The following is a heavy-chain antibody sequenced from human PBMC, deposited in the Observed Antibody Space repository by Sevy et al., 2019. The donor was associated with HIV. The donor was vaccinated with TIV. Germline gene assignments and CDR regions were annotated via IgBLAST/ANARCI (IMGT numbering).Heavy chain of an antibody. D-gene: IGHD1-26*01. J-gene: IGHJ4*02. CDR2: IIPAGIT. CDR1: GESFSGFY. Sequence: SETLSLTCAVYGESFSGFYWSWSRQPPGKGLEWIGDIIPAGITNYNPSLKSRVTISIDTSKNQFSLKMNSVTAADTAVYYCARGQWEHPYWGQGTQVTVSS. V-gene: IGHV4-34*01. CDR3: ARGQWEHPY.